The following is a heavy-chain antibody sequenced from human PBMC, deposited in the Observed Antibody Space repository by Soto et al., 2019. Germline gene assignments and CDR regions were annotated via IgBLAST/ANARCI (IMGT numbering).Heavy chain of an antibody. CDR1: GYTFTSYG. D-gene: IGHD1-1*01. CDR2: ISAYNGST. CDR3: SRGYPPRDQLGNLPGAF. Sequence: ASVKVSCKASGYTFTSYGISWVRQAPGQGLEWMGWISAYNGSTNYAQKFQGRVTMTRDTSTSTVYMELSSLRSEDTAIYYCSRGYPPRDQLGNLPGAFWGQGTLVTVSS. J-gene: IGHJ4*02. V-gene: IGHV1-18*01.